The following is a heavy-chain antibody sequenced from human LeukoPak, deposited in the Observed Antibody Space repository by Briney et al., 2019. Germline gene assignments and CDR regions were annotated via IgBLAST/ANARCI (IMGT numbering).Heavy chain of an antibody. V-gene: IGHV3-49*04. Sequence: GGSLRLSCTASGFTFGDYAMGWVRQAPGKGLEWVGFIRSKAYGGTTEYAASVKGRFTISRDDSKSIAYLQMNSLKTEDTAVYYCTRRGGYDYGDPGCLDYWGQGTLVTVSS. J-gene: IGHJ4*02. CDR3: TRRGGYDYGDPGCLDY. CDR2: IRSKAYGGTT. CDR1: GFTFGDYA. D-gene: IGHD4-17*01.